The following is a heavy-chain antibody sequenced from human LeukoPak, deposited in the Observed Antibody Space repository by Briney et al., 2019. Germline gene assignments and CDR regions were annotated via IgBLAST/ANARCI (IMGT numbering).Heavy chain of an antibody. CDR3: ARRPITMVRGVPGWFDP. Sequence: GESLKISCKGSGYSFTSYWIGWVRQMPGKGLECMGIIYPRDSDTRYSPSFQVQVTISADKSISTAYLQWSSLKASDTAMYYCARRPITMVRGVPGWFDPWGQGTLVTVSS. J-gene: IGHJ5*02. D-gene: IGHD3-10*01. CDR1: GYSFTSYW. V-gene: IGHV5-51*01. CDR2: IYPRDSDT.